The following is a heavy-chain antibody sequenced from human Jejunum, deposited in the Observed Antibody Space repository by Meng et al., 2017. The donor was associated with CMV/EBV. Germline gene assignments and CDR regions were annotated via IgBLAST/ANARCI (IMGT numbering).Heavy chain of an antibody. D-gene: IGHD3-16*01. CDR3: ARDMSAGKFYIDY. CDR1: GFRFRHYG. CDR2: IWHDGSQQ. J-gene: IGHJ4*02. V-gene: IGHV3-33*01. Sequence: CAVSGFRFRHYGMHWVRQAPGKGLEWVAVIWHDGSQQYHADSVKGRFTISRDNSKNTLFLQMNSLRAEDTAVYFCARDMSAGKFYIDYWGQGILVTVSS.